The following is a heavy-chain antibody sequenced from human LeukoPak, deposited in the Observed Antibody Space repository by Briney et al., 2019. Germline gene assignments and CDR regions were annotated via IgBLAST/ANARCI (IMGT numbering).Heavy chain of an antibody. V-gene: IGHV3-23*01. J-gene: IGHJ6*02. D-gene: IGHD2-15*01. Sequence: PGGSLRLSCAASGVTFSSYAMSWVRQAPGKGLEWVSAISGSGGSTYYADSVKGRFTISRDNSKNTLYLQMSSLRAEDTAVYYCAKRSRMVAATLGYYGMDVWGQGTTVTVSS. CDR1: GVTFSSYA. CDR2: ISGSGGST. CDR3: AKRSRMVAATLGYYGMDV.